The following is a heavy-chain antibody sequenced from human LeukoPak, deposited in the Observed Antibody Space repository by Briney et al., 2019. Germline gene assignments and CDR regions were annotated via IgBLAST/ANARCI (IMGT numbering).Heavy chain of an antibody. V-gene: IGHV1-18*01. CDR1: GYTFTSYA. CDR2: ISAYNGNT. J-gene: IGHJ4*02. CDR3: ARMEMATAIFDY. Sequence: ASVKVSCKASGYTFTSYAITWVRQAPGQGLEWMGWISAYNGNTNYAQNLQGRVTMTTDTSTSTAYMELRSLRSDDTAMYYCARMEMATAIFDYWGQGTLVTASS. D-gene: IGHD5-24*01.